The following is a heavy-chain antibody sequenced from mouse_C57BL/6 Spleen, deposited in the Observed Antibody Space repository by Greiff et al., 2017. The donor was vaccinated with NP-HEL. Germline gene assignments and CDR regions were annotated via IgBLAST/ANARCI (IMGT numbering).Heavy chain of an antibody. D-gene: IGHD4-1*01. V-gene: IGHV1-61*01. CDR1: GYTFTSYW. Sequence: QVQLKQPGAELVRPGSSVKLSCKASGYTFTSYWMDWVKQRPGQGLEWIGNIYPSDSETHYNQKFKDKATLTVDKSSSTAYMQLSSLTSEDSAVYYCARSVLGRGSWFAYWGQGTLVTVSA. J-gene: IGHJ3*01. CDR3: ARSVLGRGSWFAY. CDR2: IYPSDSET.